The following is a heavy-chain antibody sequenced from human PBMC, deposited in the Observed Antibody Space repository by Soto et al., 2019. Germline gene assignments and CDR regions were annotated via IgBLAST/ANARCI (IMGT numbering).Heavy chain of an antibody. D-gene: IGHD6-13*01. J-gene: IGHJ6*02. Sequence: ASVKVSCKASGYTFTSYDINWVRQATGQGLEWMGWMNPNSGNTGYAQKFQGRVTMSVDTSKKQFSLKLSSVTAADTAVYYCARGAAAGADYGMDVWGQGTTVTVSS. CDR1: GYTFTSYD. CDR3: ARGAAAGADYGMDV. V-gene: IGHV1-8*01. CDR2: MNPNSGNT.